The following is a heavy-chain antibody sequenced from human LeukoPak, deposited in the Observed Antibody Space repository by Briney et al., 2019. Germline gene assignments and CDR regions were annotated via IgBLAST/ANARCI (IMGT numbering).Heavy chain of an antibody. Sequence: GGSLRLSRAASGFTFSSYAMHWVRQAPGKGLEWMGGFDPEDGETIYAQKFQGRVTMTEVTSTDTAYMELPSLRSEDTAVYYCATAIVVVVASTAAFDIWGQGTMVTVSS. D-gene: IGHD2-15*01. CDR2: FDPEDGET. J-gene: IGHJ3*02. CDR1: GFTFSSYA. CDR3: ATAIVVVVASTAAFDI. V-gene: IGHV1-24*01.